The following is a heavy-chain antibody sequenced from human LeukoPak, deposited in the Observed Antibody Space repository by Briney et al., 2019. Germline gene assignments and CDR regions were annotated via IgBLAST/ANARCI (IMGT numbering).Heavy chain of an antibody. J-gene: IGHJ3*02. Sequence: SETLSLTCTVSGGSISSYYWSWIRQPPGKGLEWIGYIYYSGSTNHNPSLKSRVTISVDTSKNQFSLKLSSVTAADTAVYYCAREYSSSTEDAFDIWGQGTMVTVSS. CDR1: GGSISSYY. CDR2: IYYSGST. D-gene: IGHD6-13*01. V-gene: IGHV4-59*01. CDR3: AREYSSSTEDAFDI.